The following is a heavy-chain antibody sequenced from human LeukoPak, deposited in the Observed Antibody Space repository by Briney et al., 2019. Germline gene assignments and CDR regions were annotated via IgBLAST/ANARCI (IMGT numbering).Heavy chain of an antibody. D-gene: IGHD4-11*01. CDR2: INHSGST. Sequence: PSETLSLTCAVYGGSFSGYYWSWIRQPPGKGLEGTGEINHSGSTNYNPSLTGRVTISIDTSKNHFSLNLSSVTAADTAVYYCARRGKGTTTSRADYFLDYWGQGNLVTVSS. V-gene: IGHV4-34*01. J-gene: IGHJ4*02. CDR1: GGSFSGYY. CDR3: ARRGKGTTTSRADYFLDY.